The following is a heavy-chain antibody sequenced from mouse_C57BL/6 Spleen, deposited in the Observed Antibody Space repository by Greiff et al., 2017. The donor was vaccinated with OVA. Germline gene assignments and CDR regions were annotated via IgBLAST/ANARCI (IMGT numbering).Heavy chain of an antibody. D-gene: IGHD2-2*01. CDR1: GFTFSSYA. Sequence: EVMLVESGGGLVKPGGSLKLSCAASGFTFSSYAMSWVRQTPEKRLEWVATISDGGSYTYYPDNVKGRFTISRDNAKNNLYLQMSHLKSEDTAMYYCARERTMVTHYFDYWGQGTTLTVSS. CDR3: ARERTMVTHYFDY. J-gene: IGHJ2*01. V-gene: IGHV5-4*01. CDR2: ISDGGSYT.